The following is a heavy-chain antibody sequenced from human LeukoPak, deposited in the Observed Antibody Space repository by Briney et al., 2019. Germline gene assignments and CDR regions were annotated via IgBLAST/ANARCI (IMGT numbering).Heavy chain of an antibody. D-gene: IGHD1-14*01. V-gene: IGHV4-61*02. CDR1: GDSITTGNYY. CDR3: ARAREPLEFTYYFDF. Sequence: SQTLSLTCTVSGDSITTGNYYWSWVRQPAGRGLEWIGRVYTSGATNSNPSLKNRVSISVDTSKNQFPLRLSSVTAADTAVYYCARAREPLEFTYYFDFWGQGTLVTVSS. CDR2: VYTSGAT. J-gene: IGHJ4*02.